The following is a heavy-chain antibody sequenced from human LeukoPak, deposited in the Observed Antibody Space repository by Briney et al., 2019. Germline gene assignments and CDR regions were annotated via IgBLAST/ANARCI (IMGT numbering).Heavy chain of an antibody. CDR1: GGSISSSSYY. V-gene: IGHV4-39*01. Sequence: PSETLSLTCTVSGGSISSSSYYWGWIRQPPGKGLEWIGSIYYSGSTYYNPSLESRVTISVDTSKNQFSLKLSSVTAADTAVYYCANVGATSRMDVWGKGTTVTVSS. D-gene: IGHD1-26*01. J-gene: IGHJ6*04. CDR2: IYYSGST. CDR3: ANVGATSRMDV.